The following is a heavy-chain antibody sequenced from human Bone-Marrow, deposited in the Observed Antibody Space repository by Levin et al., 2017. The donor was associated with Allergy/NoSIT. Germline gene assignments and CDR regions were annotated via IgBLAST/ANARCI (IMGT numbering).Heavy chain of an antibody. V-gene: IGHV3-33*01. J-gene: IGHJ6*02. CDR3: ARDHRVAILTGYGGMDV. D-gene: IGHD3-9*01. Sequence: GGSLRLSCAASGFTFSSYGMHWVRQAPGKGLEWVAVIWYDGSNKYYADSVKGRFTISRDNSKNTLYLQMNSLRAEDTAVYYCARDHRVAILTGYGGMDVWGQGTTVTVSS. CDR1: GFTFSSYG. CDR2: IWYDGSNK.